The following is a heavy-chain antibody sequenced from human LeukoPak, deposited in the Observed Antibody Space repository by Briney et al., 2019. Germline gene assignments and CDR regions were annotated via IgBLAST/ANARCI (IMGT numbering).Heavy chain of an antibody. D-gene: IGHD5-18*01. J-gene: IGHJ4*02. Sequence: GGSLRLSCAASGFTFSSYGMHWVRQAPGKGLEWVAVISYDGSNKYYADSVKGRFTISRDNSKYTLYLQMNSLRAEDTAVYYCAKDSGNADTAMVTVDYWGQGTLVTVSS. CDR2: ISYDGSNK. CDR1: GFTFSSYG. V-gene: IGHV3-30*18. CDR3: AKDSGNADTAMVTVDY.